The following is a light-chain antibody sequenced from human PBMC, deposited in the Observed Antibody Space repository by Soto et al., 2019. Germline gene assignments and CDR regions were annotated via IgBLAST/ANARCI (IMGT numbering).Light chain of an antibody. V-gene: IGKV3-15*01. J-gene: IGKJ1*01. CDR2: DAS. Sequence: ETMMKQSPDTLSVSQGERATLSCRASQSLRSSLAWYQQKPGQAPMLLIYDASTRATGIPSRFSGSGSGTDFTLTISGLQSEDFAVYYCQQYNNWPGTFGQGTKVDIK. CDR3: QQYNNWPGT. CDR1: QSLRSS.